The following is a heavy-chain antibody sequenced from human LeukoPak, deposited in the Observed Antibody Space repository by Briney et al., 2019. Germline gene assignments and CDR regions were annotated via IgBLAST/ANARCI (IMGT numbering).Heavy chain of an antibody. D-gene: IGHD1-14*01. J-gene: IGHJ4*02. CDR2: ISPSGGST. Sequence: GASVKVSCKAFGYTFTSNYMHWVRQAPGQGPEWMGVISPSGGSTTYAQKFQGRVTMTTDTSTSTAYMELRSLRSDDTAVYYCARDAWSEGGAYFDYWGQGTLVTVSS. CDR3: ARDAWSEGGAYFDY. V-gene: IGHV1-46*01. CDR1: GYTFTSNY.